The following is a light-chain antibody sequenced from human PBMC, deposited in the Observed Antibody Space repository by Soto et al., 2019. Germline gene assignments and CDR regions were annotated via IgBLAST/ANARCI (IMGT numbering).Light chain of an antibody. CDR2: KAS. CDR1: QSISAW. V-gene: IGKV1-5*03. J-gene: IGKJ1*01. CDR3: QQYAILWT. Sequence: DIQMTQSPSFLSASVGDRVTITCRASQSISAWLAWYQQKPGKAPKLLIYKASSLQSGVPSTFSGSGSGTDFTLTISSLQPDDSATYYCQQYAILWTFGQGTKVDIK.